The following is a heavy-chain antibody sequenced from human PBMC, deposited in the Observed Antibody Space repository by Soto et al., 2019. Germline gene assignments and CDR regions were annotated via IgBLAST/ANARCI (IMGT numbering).Heavy chain of an antibody. Sequence: GGSLRLSCAASGFTFSSYSMNWVRQAPGKGLEWVSSISSSSSYIYYADSVKGRFTISRDNAKNSLYLQMNSLRAEDTAVYYCACSGTDYYYYYMDVWGKGTTVTVSS. J-gene: IGHJ6*03. CDR1: GFTFSSYS. CDR3: ACSGTDYYYYYMDV. V-gene: IGHV3-21*01. CDR2: ISSSSSYI. D-gene: IGHD6-13*01.